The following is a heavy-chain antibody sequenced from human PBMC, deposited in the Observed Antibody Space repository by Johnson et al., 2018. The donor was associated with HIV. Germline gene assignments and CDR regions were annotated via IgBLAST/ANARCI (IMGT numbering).Heavy chain of an antibody. Sequence: QVQLVESGGGLVQPGGSLRLSCAASGFTFSSYGMHWVRQAPGKGLAWVAFIRYDGSNKYYADSVKGRFTISRDNSKNTLYLQMNSLGAEATAVYYCAKDTVSGSYYDAFDIWGQGTMVTVSS. J-gene: IGHJ3*02. V-gene: IGHV3-30*02. CDR3: AKDTVSGSYYDAFDI. CDR1: GFTFSSYG. CDR2: IRYDGSNK. D-gene: IGHD1-26*01.